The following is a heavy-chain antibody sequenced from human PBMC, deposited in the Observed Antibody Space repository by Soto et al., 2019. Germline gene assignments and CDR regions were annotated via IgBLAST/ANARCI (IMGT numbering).Heavy chain of an antibody. Sequence: PVVSLRLSCAASGFTFSSYAISWVRQAPWKGLEWVSALSGSGVSTHYADSVKGRFTISRDNSKNTLYLQMNSLRAEDTALYYCAKDRGTNYYFYGMDVWGQGTTVTVSS. V-gene: IGHV3-23*01. CDR2: LSGSGVST. J-gene: IGHJ6*02. CDR3: AKDRGTNYYFYGMDV. CDR1: GFTFSSYA. D-gene: IGHD1-7*01.